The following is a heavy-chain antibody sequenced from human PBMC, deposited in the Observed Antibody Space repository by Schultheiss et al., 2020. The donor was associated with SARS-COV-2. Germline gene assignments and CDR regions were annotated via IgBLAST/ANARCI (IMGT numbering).Heavy chain of an antibody. CDR1: GGSMSTYY. CDR2: IYYSGST. V-gene: IGHV4-59*12. CDR3: ARRAAFNSAWSTLDV. D-gene: IGHD6-19*01. Sequence: SETLSLTCTISGGSMSTYYWSWIRQPPGKGLEWIGYIYYSGSTYYNPSLKSRVTISVDTSKKQFSLRLSSVTAADTAVYYCARRAAFNSAWSTLDVWGQGTTVTVSS. J-gene: IGHJ6*02.